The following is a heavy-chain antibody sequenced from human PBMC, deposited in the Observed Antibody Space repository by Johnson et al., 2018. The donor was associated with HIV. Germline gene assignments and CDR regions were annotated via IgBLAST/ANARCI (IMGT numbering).Heavy chain of an antibody. CDR3: AIDKANWGPARDVGALYI. J-gene: IGHJ3*02. Sequence: VQLVESGGNLIQPGGSLRLSCVASGFTFSRYAIHWVRQAPGKGLEWVSAISGSGGSTYYADSVKGRFTISRDNSKNTRYLQMNSLRAEDTAVYYCAIDKANWGPARDVGALYIWGKGTMVTVSS. CDR1: GFTFSRYA. V-gene: IGHV3-23*04. D-gene: IGHD7-27*01. CDR2: ISGSGGST.